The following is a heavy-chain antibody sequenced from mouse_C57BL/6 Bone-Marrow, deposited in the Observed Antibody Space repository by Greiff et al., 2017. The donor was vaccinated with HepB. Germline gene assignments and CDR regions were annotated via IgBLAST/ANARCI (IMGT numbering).Heavy chain of an antibody. D-gene: IGHD2-2*01. CDR3: ARQDGYAWVAY. J-gene: IGHJ3*01. Sequence: EVKLVESGGGLVKPGGSLKLSCAASGFTFSDYGMHWVRQAPEKGLEWVAYISSGSSTIYYADTVKGRFTISRDNAKNTLFLQMTSLRSEDTAMYYCARQDGYAWVAYWGQGTLVTVSA. CDR1: GFTFSDYG. V-gene: IGHV5-17*01. CDR2: ISSGSSTI.